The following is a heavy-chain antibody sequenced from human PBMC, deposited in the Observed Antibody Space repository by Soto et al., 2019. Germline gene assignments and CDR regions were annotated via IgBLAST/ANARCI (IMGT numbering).Heavy chain of an antibody. CDR2: IYTSGST. V-gene: IGHV4-4*07. Sequence: ETLSLTCTVSGGPISSYYWSWIRQPAGKGLEWIGRIYTSGSTNYNPSLKSRVSISLDRSNNQCSLKLKSVTAADTAVYFCAGMPYTSGLRFDPWGPGTLVTVSS. J-gene: IGHJ5*02. CDR3: AGMPYTSGLRFDP. D-gene: IGHD6-19*01. CDR1: GGPISSYY.